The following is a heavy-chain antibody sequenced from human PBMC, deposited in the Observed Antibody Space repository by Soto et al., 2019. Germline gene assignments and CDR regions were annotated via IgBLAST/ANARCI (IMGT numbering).Heavy chain of an antibody. CDR2: IYYSGRT. CDR3: ARARQPISWSGYGLGWLDP. Sequence: PSETLSLTCTVSGGSISSYYWSWIRQPPGKGLEWIGYIYYSGRTNYNPSLKSRVTISVDTSKNQFSLKLSSVTAADTAVYYCARARQPISWSGYGLGWLDPWGQVTL. D-gene: IGHD3-3*01. V-gene: IGHV4-59*08. CDR1: GGSISSYY. J-gene: IGHJ5*02.